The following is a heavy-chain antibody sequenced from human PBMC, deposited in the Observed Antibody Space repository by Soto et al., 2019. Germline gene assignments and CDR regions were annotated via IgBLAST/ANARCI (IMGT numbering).Heavy chain of an antibody. CDR2: IYYSGST. Sequence: SETLSLTCTVSGGSISSYYWSWIRQPPGKGREWIGYIYYSGSTNYNPSLKSRVTISVDTSKNQFSLKLSSVTAADTAVYYCARDGFLGSIDYWGQGTLVTVSS. D-gene: IGHD2-15*01. J-gene: IGHJ4*02. V-gene: IGHV4-59*01. CDR1: GGSISSYY. CDR3: ARDGFLGSIDY.